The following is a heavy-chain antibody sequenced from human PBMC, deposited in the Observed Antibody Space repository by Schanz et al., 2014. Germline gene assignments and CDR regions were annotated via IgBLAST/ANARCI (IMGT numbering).Heavy chain of an antibody. CDR2: VRFDGSER. J-gene: IGHJ4*02. Sequence: QVQLVESGGGVVQPGGSLRLSCAASGFTFSSYGMHWVRQAPGMGLEWGAFVRFDGSERYYADSVKGRFTISRDDSKSTLHLQMNSLRAEDTAVYYCARGYSSSMDVWGRGTLVTVSS. D-gene: IGHD6-6*01. CDR3: ARGYSSSMDV. V-gene: IGHV3-30*02. CDR1: GFTFSSYG.